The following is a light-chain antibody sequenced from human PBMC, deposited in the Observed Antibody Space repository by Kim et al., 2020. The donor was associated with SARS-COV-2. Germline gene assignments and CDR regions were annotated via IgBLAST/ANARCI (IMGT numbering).Light chain of an antibody. J-gene: IGLJ3*02. CDR3: NARDSSGNHWV. Sequence: GQTGRRTGKGDRVRSYDGRWYQQKTGQAHVLGIYGKNKRPSGIADRFSGSSSGKTASLTITGAQAEDEADYDCNARDSSGNHWVFGGGTQLTVL. CDR1: RVRSYD. V-gene: IGLV3-19*01. CDR2: GKN.